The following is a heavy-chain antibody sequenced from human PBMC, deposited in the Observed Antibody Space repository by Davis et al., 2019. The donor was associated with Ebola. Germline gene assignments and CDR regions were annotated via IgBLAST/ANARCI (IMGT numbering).Heavy chain of an antibody. J-gene: IGHJ4*02. V-gene: IGHV2-70*01. CDR3: ARIYTVTTEYYFDY. CDR2: IDWDDDK. Sequence: SWIRQPPGKALEWLALIDWDDDKYYSTSLKTRLTISKDTSKNQVVLTMTNMDPVDTATYYCARIYTVTTEYYFDYWGQGTLVTVSS. D-gene: IGHD4-17*01.